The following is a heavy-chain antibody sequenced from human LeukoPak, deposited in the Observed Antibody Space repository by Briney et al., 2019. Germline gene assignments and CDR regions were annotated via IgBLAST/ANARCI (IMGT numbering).Heavy chain of an antibody. J-gene: IGHJ4*02. CDR2: ISGSGGST. V-gene: IGHV3-23*01. Sequence: GGSLRLSCAASGFTFSSYAMSWVRQAPGKGLEWVSGISGSGGSTYYTDSVKGRFTISRDNFKNTLYLQMNSLRAEDTAVHYCAKAVNFDWLPNDYWGQGTLVTVSS. CDR3: AKAVNFDWLPNDY. D-gene: IGHD3-9*01. CDR1: GFTFSSYA.